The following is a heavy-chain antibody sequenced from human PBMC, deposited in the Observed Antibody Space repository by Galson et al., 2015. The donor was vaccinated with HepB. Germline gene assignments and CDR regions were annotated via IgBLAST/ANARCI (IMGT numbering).Heavy chain of an antibody. J-gene: IGHJ6*02. CDR2: TYYRSKWYN. CDR3: ARDSGRRWLQQYYYYYGMDV. Sequence: CAISGDSVSSNSAAWNWIRQSPSRGLEWLGRTYYRSKWYNDYAVSVKSRITINPDTSKNQFSLQLNSVTPEDTAVYYCARDSGRRWLQQYYYYYGMDVWGQGTTVTVSS. V-gene: IGHV6-1*01. CDR1: GDSVSSNSAA. D-gene: IGHD5-24*01.